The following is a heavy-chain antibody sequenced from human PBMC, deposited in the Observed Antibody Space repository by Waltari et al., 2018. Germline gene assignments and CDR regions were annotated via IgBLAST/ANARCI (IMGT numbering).Heavy chain of an antibody. Sequence: QVQLQESGPGLVKPSGTLSLTCAVSGGSISSSNWWSWVRQPPGKGLEWIGEIYHSGSTNYNPSLKMRVTISVDKSKNQFARKMSSVTAADTAVYYCARGGVQGVIGGWGQGTLVTVSS. D-gene: IGHD3-10*01. CDR3: ARGGVQGVIGG. J-gene: IGHJ4*02. CDR2: IYHSGST. CDR1: GGSISSSNW. V-gene: IGHV4-4*02.